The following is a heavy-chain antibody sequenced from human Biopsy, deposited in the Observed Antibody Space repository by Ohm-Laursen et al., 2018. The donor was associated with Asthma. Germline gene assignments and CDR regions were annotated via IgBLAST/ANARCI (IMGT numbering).Heavy chain of an antibody. D-gene: IGHD3-3*01. CDR3: ARDTRPDWFDP. V-gene: IGHV3-7*05. CDR2: IKQDGSEK. Sequence: SLRLSCSASGFTFSSYWMSWVRQAPGKGLEWVANIKQDGSEKYYVDSVKGRFTISRDNAKNSLYLQMNSLRAEDTAVYYCARDTRPDWFDPWGQGTLVTVSS. J-gene: IGHJ5*02. CDR1: GFTFSSYW.